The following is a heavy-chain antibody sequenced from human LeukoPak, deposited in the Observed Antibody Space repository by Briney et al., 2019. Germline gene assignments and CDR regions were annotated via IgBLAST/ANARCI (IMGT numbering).Heavy chain of an antibody. CDR3: AKSRRAGVLAPDY. D-gene: IGHD3-10*01. CDR2: IQTGGST. J-gene: IGHJ4*02. V-gene: IGHV3-66*01. Sequence: GGSLRLSCEASGFTVSSNYMSWVRQAPGKGLEWVSVIQTGGSTYYADSVKGRFTISRDISKNTLYLQMSSLRAEDMAVYYCAKSRRAGVLAPDYWGQGILVTVSS. CDR1: GFTVSSNY.